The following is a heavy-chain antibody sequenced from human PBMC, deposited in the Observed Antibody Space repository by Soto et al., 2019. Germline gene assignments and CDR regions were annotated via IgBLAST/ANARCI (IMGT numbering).Heavy chain of an antibody. CDR1: GFTFSSYW. CDR2: IKQDGSEK. V-gene: IGHV3-7*01. Sequence: GGSLRLSCAASGFTFSSYWMSWVRQAPGKGLEWVANIKQDGSEKYYVDSVKGRFTISRDNTKNSLYLQMNSLRAEDTAVYYCARDDIVVVPAAPNDYYYYYYMDVWGKGTTVTVSS. CDR3: ARDDIVVVPAAPNDYYYYYYMDV. D-gene: IGHD2-2*01. J-gene: IGHJ6*03.